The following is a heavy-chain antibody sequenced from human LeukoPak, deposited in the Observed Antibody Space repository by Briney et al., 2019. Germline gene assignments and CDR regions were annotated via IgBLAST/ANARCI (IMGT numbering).Heavy chain of an antibody. CDR2: ISVSGGVR. CDR1: GYPFSSYS. Sequence: GGSLRLSCVASGYPFSSYSMNWIRQAPGKGLEWVSYISVSGGVRSYADSVKGRFTISRDDARNSLYLQMNSLKDEDTAVYYCAKDRSPAVHSYYFDYWGQGTLVTVSS. D-gene: IGHD2-21*01. J-gene: IGHJ4*02. V-gene: IGHV3-48*02. CDR3: AKDRSPAVHSYYFDY.